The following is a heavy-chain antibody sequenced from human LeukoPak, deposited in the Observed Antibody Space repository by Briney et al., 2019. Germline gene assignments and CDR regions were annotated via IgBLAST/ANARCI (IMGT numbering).Heavy chain of an antibody. D-gene: IGHD3-10*01. J-gene: IGHJ4*02. V-gene: IGHV4-39*07. Sequence: SETLSLTCTVSGASLSSSSYYWGWIRQPPGKGLEWIGSIYYSGSTYYNPSFKSRVTISVDTSKNQFSLKLSSVTAADTAVYYCASLYGPFDYWGQGTLVTVSS. CDR3: ASLYGPFDY. CDR1: GASLSSSSYY. CDR2: IYYSGST.